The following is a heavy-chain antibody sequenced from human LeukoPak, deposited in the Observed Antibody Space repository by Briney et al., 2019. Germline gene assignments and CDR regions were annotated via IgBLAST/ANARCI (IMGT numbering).Heavy chain of an antibody. Sequence: PGGSLRLSCAASGFTFSSYAMSWVRQAPGKGLEWVANIKQDGSEKYYVDSVKGRFTISRDNAKNSLYLQMNSLRAEDTAVYYCARGPSGLYSRGCFDYWGQGTLVTVSS. V-gene: IGHV3-7*04. CDR2: IKQDGSEK. CDR1: GFTFSSYA. J-gene: IGHJ4*02. D-gene: IGHD6-13*01. CDR3: ARGPSGLYSRGCFDY.